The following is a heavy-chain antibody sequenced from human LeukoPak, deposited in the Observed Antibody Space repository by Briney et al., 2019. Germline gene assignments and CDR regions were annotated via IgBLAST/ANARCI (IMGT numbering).Heavy chain of an antibody. J-gene: IGHJ6*03. Sequence: SETLTLTCTVSGGSISSYYWSWIRQPPGKGLEWIGYIYYSGSTNYNPSLRSRVTISVDTSKNQFSLKLSSVTAADTAVYYCARGVGYYYYYMDVWGKGTTVTISS. CDR2: IYYSGST. CDR1: GGSISSYY. V-gene: IGHV4-59*01. CDR3: ARGVGYYYYYMDV.